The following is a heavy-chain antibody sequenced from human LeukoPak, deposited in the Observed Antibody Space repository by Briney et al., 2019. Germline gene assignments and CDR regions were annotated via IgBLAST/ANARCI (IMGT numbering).Heavy chain of an antibody. D-gene: IGHD5-24*01. J-gene: IGHJ4*02. CDR3: ARGTGSRIGRGYYFDY. CDR1: GGSISSYS. Sequence: SETLSLTCTVSGGSISSYSWNWIRQPPGKGLEWIGYINYSGSTNYKPSLKSRVTISIDTSKNQFFLKLSSVTPADTAVYYCARGTGSRIGRGYYFDYWGQGTLVTVSS. CDR2: INYSGST. V-gene: IGHV4-59*01.